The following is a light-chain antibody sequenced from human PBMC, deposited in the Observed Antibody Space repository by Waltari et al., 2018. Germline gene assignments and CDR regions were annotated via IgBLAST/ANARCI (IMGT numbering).Light chain of an antibody. CDR1: PSVSSN. Sequence: EIVMTQSPATLSVSLGERATLPCRPSPSVSSNLAWYQQKSGQAPRLPIYGASTRATGIPARFSGSGSGTEFTLTISSLQSEDFAVYYCQQYNNWPPWTFGQGTKVEIK. J-gene: IGKJ1*01. CDR2: GAS. V-gene: IGKV3-15*01. CDR3: QQYNNWPPWT.